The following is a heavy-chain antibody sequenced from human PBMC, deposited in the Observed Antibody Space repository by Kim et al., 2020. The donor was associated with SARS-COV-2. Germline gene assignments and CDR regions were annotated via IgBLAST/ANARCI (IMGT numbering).Heavy chain of an antibody. Sequence: SETLSLTCTVSGSFIGSYWTWFLQPPGKGLEWIGYIYDNGGTDYNPSLRSRVTLSLDTSKNQFSLHLRSATAADTAVYFCASQSGDLYNSGRGSGWFDPWGQGTLVIVSS. D-gene: IGHD3-10*01. CDR1: GSFIGSY. J-gene: IGHJ5*02. CDR2: IYDNGGT. V-gene: IGHV4-59*08. CDR3: ASQSGDLYNSGRGSGWFDP.